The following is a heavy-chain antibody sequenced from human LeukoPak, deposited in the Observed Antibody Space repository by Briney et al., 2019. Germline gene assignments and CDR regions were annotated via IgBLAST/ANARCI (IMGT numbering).Heavy chain of an antibody. D-gene: IGHD7-27*01. CDR3: ARAPEGYYFDY. CDR2: IYYSGST. CDR1: GGSISSGGYY. Sequence: SETLSLTCTVSGGSISSGGYYWSWIRQHPGKGLEWIGYIYYSGSTYYNPSLKSRVTISVDTSKNQFSLKLSSVTAADAAVYYCARAPEGYYFDYWGQGTLVTVSS. J-gene: IGHJ4*02. V-gene: IGHV4-31*03.